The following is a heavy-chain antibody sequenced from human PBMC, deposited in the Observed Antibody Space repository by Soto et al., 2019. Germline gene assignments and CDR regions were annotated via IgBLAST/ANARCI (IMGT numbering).Heavy chain of an antibody. CDR3: AIDGGY. CDR2: ISYDGSNK. D-gene: IGHD3-16*01. Sequence: QPGGSLRLSCAASGFTFSSYAMHWVRQAPGKGLEWVAVISYDGSNKYYADSVKGRFTISRDNSKNTAYLQMNSLRAEDTAVYYCAIDGGYWGQGSLVTVSS. CDR1: GFTFSSYA. J-gene: IGHJ4*02. V-gene: IGHV3-30-3*01.